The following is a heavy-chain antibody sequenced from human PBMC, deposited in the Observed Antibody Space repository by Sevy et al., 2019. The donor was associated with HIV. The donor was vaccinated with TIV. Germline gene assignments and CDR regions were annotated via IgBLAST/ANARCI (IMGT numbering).Heavy chain of an antibody. CDR2: LSGSGGST. CDR3: AKDRVWELGDAFDI. V-gene: IGHV3-23*01. J-gene: IGHJ3*02. Sequence: GSLRLSCAASGFTFSSYAMNWVRQAPGKGLEWVSGLSGSGGSTNYAASVKGRFTISRDNSKNTLYLQMSSLRAEDTAVYYCAKDRVWELGDAFDIWGQGTMVTVSS. CDR1: GFTFSSYA. D-gene: IGHD6-13*01.